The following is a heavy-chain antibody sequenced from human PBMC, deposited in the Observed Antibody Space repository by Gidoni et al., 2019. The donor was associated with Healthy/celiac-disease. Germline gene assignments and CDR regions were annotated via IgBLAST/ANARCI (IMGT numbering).Heavy chain of an antibody. D-gene: IGHD6-19*01. Sequence: EVQLLESGGGLVQPGGSLRLSCAAPGFPFSSYAMSWVRQAPGKGLEWVSAISGSGGSTYYADSVKGRFTISRDNSKNTLYLQMNSLRAEDTAVYYCANGDRTAVAGTGFRYWGQGTLVTVSS. CDR1: GFPFSSYA. CDR2: ISGSGGST. CDR3: ANGDRTAVAGTGFRY. J-gene: IGHJ4*02. V-gene: IGHV3-23*01.